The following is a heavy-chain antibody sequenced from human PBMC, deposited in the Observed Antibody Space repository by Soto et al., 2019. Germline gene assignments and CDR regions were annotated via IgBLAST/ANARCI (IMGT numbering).Heavy chain of an antibody. CDR3: AAVWFGELFASDI. V-gene: IGHV1-46*01. Sequence: ASVKVSCKASGYTFTSYYMHWVRQAPGQGLEWMGIINPSGGSTSYAQKFQGRVTMTRDTSTSTVYMELSSLRSEDTAVYYCAAVWFGELFASDIWGQGTMVTVSS. J-gene: IGHJ3*02. CDR2: INPSGGST. CDR1: GYTFTSYY. D-gene: IGHD3-10*01.